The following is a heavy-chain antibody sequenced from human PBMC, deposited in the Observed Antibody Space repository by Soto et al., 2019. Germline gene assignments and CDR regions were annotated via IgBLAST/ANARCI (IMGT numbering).Heavy chain of an antibody. J-gene: IGHJ5*02. CDR2: IYPGDSDT. Sequence: GESLKISCKGSGYSFTSYWIGWVRQMPGKGLEWMGIIYPGDSDTRYSPSFQGQVTISADKSISTAYLQWSSLKASDTAMYYCARQADDANKQLVPLNWFDPWGQGTLVTVSS. CDR1: GYSFTSYW. CDR3: ARQADDANKQLVPLNWFDP. V-gene: IGHV5-51*01. D-gene: IGHD6-13*01.